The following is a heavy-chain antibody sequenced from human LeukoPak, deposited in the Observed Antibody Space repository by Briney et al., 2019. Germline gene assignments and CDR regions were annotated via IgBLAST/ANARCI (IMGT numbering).Heavy chain of an antibody. CDR1: GGSFSGYY. D-gene: IGHD5-18*01. J-gene: IGHJ4*02. CDR2: INHSGST. V-gene: IGHV4-34*01. Sequence: PSETLSLTCVVYGGSFSGYYWSWIRQPPGKGLEWIGEINHSGSTNYNPSLKSQVPISLGTSRNQFSLKLSSVTAADTAVYYCARVGFRLWLLNYWGEGTLVTVSS. CDR3: ARVGFRLWLLNY.